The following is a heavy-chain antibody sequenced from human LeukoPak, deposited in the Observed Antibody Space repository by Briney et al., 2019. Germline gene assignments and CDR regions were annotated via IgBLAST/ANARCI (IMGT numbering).Heavy chain of an antibody. J-gene: IGHJ4*02. CDR1: GFTFSSYG. D-gene: IGHD2-15*01. Sequence: PGGSLRLSCAASGFTFSSYGMHWVRQAPGKGLEWVSSISSSSSYIYYADSVKGRFTISRDNAKNSLYLQMNSLRAEDTPVYYCARLGYCSGGSCGVWYYFEYWGQGTLVTVSS. V-gene: IGHV3-21*01. CDR3: ARLGYCSGGSCGVWYYFEY. CDR2: ISSSSSYI.